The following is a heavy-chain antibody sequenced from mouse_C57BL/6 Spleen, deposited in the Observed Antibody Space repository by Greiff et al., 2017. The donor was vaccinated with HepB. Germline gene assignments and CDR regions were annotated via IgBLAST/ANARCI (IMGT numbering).Heavy chain of an antibody. D-gene: IGHD2-3*01. CDR2: ISSGGSYT. CDR1: GFTFSSYG. Sequence: EVQRVESGGDLVKPGGSLKLSCAASGFTFSSYGMSWVRQTPDKRLEWVATISSGGSYTYYPDSVKGRFTISRDNAKNTLYLQMSSLKSEDTAMYYCARHHVDGYYDAMDYWGQGTSVTVSS. CDR3: ARHHVDGYYDAMDY. V-gene: IGHV5-6*01. J-gene: IGHJ4*01.